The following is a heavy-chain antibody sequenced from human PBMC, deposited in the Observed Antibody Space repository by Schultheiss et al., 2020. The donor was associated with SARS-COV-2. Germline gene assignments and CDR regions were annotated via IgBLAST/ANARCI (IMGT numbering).Heavy chain of an antibody. Sequence: GGSLRLSCAASGFTFSSYGMHWVRQAPGKGLEWVAVISYDGSNKYYADSVKGRFTISRDNSKNTLYLQMNSLRAEDTAVYYCASGAVSSPQGDYYYYYGMDVWGQGTTVTVSS. V-gene: IGHV3-30*03. CDR2: ISYDGSNK. CDR3: ASGAVSSPQGDYYYYYGMDV. CDR1: GFTFSSYG. D-gene: IGHD4/OR15-4a*01. J-gene: IGHJ6*02.